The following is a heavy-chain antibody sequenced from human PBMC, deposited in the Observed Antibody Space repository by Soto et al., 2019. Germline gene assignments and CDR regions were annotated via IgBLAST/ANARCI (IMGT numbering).Heavy chain of an antibody. CDR2: IYWDDDK. CDR1: GFSLSTSGVG. CDR3: ERKLSSSGAFDI. Sequence: QITLKESGPTLVKPTQTLTLTCTFSGFSLSTSGVGVGWIRQPPGKALEWLALIYWDDDKRYSPSLKSRLTITKDTSKNQVVLTMTNLYPVDTASYYCERKLSSSGAFDIWGQGTMVTVSS. D-gene: IGHD6-6*01. J-gene: IGHJ3*02. V-gene: IGHV2-5*02.